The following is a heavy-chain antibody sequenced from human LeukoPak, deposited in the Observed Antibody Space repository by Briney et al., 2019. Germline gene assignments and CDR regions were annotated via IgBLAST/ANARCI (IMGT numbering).Heavy chain of an antibody. J-gene: IGHJ4*02. CDR2: ISSSGSAI. CDR3: ARDASSGSTHFDY. CDR1: GFTFSDYY. Sequence: GGSLRLSCAASGFTFSDYYMSWIRQAPGKGLEWVSYISSSGSAIYYADSVKGRFTISRDNAKNSLYLQMNSLRAEDTAVYYCARDASSGSTHFDYWGQGTLVTVSS. V-gene: IGHV3-11*01. D-gene: IGHD6-19*01.